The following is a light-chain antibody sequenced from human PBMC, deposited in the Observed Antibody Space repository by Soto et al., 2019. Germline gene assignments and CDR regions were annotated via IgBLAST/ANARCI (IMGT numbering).Light chain of an antibody. CDR3: KPYNSYQFS. CDR2: DAS. CDR1: QSSSSW. J-gene: IGKJ2*01. V-gene: IGKV1-5*01. Sequence: DIQMTQSPSTLSASVGDRVTITCRASQSSSSWLAWYQQKPGKAPKLLIYDASSLESGVPSKFSGSGSGTEITLTFSSLQPYDFATYASKPYNSYQFSFGQGTKMEIK.